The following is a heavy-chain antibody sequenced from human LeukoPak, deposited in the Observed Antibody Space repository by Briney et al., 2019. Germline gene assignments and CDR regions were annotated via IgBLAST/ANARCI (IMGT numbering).Heavy chain of an antibody. V-gene: IGHV1-24*01. J-gene: IGHJ4*02. D-gene: IGHD3-22*01. CDR2: FGPEDGET. Sequence: ASVKVSCEVSGYTLTELSMHWVRQAPGKGLEWMGGFGPEDGETIYAQKFQGRVTMTEDTSTDTAYMELSSLRSEDTAVYYCATGDSSGYYYVYDYWGQGTLVTVSS. CDR3: ATGDSSGYYYVYDY. CDR1: GYTLTELS.